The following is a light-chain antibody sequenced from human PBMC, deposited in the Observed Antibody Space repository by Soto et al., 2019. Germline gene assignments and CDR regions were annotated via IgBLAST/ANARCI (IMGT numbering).Light chain of an antibody. CDR3: AAWDDSLRGQV. CDR1: SSNIGSNY. Sequence: QSVLTQPPSASGTPGQRVTISCSGSSSNIGSNYVYWYQQLPGTAPKLLIYRNNQRPSGVPDRFSGSKSGTSASLAISGLRSEDEADYYCAAWDDSLRGQVFGTG. J-gene: IGLJ1*01. V-gene: IGLV1-47*01. CDR2: RNN.